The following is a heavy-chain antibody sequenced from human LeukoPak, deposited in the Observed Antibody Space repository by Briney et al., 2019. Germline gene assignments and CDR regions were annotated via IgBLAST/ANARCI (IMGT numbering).Heavy chain of an antibody. D-gene: IGHD3-3*01. Sequence: GGSLRLSCVVSGFTVSSNYMSWVRRAPGKGLEWVSVLCSGGNTNYADSVKGRFTISRDDSKNTVYLQMNSLRSEDTAVYYCARVRFLEWLSFDYWGRGTLVTVSS. J-gene: IGHJ4*02. CDR1: GFTVSSNY. V-gene: IGHV3-66*01. CDR3: ARVRFLEWLSFDY. CDR2: LCSGGNT.